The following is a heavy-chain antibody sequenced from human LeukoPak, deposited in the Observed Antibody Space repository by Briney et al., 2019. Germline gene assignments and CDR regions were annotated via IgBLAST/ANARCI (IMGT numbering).Heavy chain of an antibody. V-gene: IGHV4-38-2*02. CDR3: ARELITKADAFDI. CDR1: GYSISSGYY. CDR2: IYHSGST. J-gene: IGHJ3*02. D-gene: IGHD1-20*01. Sequence: SETLSLTCTVSGYSISSGYYWGWIRQPPGKGLEWIGSIYHSGSTYYNPSLKSRVTISVDTSKNQFSLKLSSVTAADTAVYYCARELITKADAFDIWGQGTMVTVSS.